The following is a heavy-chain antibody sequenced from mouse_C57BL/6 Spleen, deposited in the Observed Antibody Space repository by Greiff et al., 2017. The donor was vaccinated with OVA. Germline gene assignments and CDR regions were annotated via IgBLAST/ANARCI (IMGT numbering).Heavy chain of an antibody. J-gene: IGHJ4*01. CDR3: AREGSTTGIYAMDY. V-gene: IGHV2-2*01. CDR1: GFSLTSYG. Sequence: VKLMESGPGLVQPSQSLSITCTVSGFSLTSYGVHWVRQSPGKGLEWLGVIWSGGSTDYNAAFISRLSISKDNSKSQVFFKMNSLQADATAIYYCAREGSTTGIYAMDYWGQGTSVTVSS. CDR2: IWSGGST. D-gene: IGHD1-1*01.